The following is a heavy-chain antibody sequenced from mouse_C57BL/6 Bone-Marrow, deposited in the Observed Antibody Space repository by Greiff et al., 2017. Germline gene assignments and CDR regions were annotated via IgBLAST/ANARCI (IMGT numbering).Heavy chain of an antibody. J-gene: IGHJ2*01. Sequence: VQLQQSGAELVRPGASVKLSCTASGFNIKDDYIHWVKQRPEQGLEWIGWIDPEIGGTEYASKFQGKATITSETSSNTAYLQRSSLTSEDTAVYYCSSFDGNYFDFWGQGTPLTVAS. D-gene: IGHD2-3*01. CDR3: SSFDGNYFDF. V-gene: IGHV14-4*01. CDR1: GFNIKDDY. CDR2: IDPEIGGT.